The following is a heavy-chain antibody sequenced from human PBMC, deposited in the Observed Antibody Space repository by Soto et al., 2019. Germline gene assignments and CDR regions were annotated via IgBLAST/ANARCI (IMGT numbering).Heavy chain of an antibody. CDR1: GFTFSSYA. J-gene: IGHJ4*02. D-gene: IGHD5-12*01. CDR3: AREMSGYSGYVLDY. Sequence: EVQLVESGGGLVQPGGSLRLSCAASGFTFSSYAMHWVRQAPGKGLEYVSVISSNGGSTYYANSVKGRFTISRDNSKNTLYLQRGSLRAEDMAVYDCAREMSGYSGYVLDYWGQGTLVTVSS. CDR2: ISSNGGST. V-gene: IGHV3-64*01.